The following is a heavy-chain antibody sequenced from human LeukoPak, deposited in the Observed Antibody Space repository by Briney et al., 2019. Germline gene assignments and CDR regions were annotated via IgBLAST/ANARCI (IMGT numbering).Heavy chain of an antibody. CDR3: TKEKRDYTTLDPGFDP. Sequence: GGSLRLSCAASGFTFSDYAMSWVRQAPGKGLEWVSAISGSGANTHYADSVKGRFTVSRDNSKNTLYLQINSLKAEDTAVHYCTKEKRDYTTLDPGFDPWGQGTLVTVSS. V-gene: IGHV3-23*01. J-gene: IGHJ5*02. D-gene: IGHD1-26*01. CDR2: ISGSGANT. CDR1: GFTFSDYA.